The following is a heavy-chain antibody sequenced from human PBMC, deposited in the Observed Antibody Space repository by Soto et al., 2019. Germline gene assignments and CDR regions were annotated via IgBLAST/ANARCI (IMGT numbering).Heavy chain of an antibody. J-gene: IGHJ4*02. D-gene: IGHD1-7*01. CDR3: ARESGDNWDYEAY. Sequence: SETLSLTCTVSGGSISSYYWSWIRQPPGKGLEWIGYIYYSGSTNYNPSLKSRVTISIDTSRNQSFLTVNSVTAADSAVYYCARESGDNWDYEAYWGQGTPVTVSS. V-gene: IGHV4-59*12. CDR1: GGSISSYY. CDR2: IYYSGST.